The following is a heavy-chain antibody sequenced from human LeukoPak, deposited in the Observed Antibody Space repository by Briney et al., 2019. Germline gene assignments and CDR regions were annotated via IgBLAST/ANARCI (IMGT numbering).Heavy chain of an antibody. Sequence: PGGSLRLSCADSGFIFRSYGRSWVRQAPGKGLEWVAVISNDGNNKQYADSVKGRFTISRDNSKNTLYLHMNSLRADDTAVYHCAKDGLMRYLDYWGQGTLVTVSS. J-gene: IGHJ4*02. CDR1: GFIFRSYG. CDR3: AKDGLMRYLDY. V-gene: IGHV3-30*18. CDR2: ISNDGNNK. D-gene: IGHD2-8*01.